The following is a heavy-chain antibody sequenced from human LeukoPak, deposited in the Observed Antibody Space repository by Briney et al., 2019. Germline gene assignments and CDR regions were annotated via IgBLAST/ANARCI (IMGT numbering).Heavy chain of an antibody. CDR3: ARLLVDTADKFAEHYFDY. Sequence: SVKVSCKASGGTFSSYAISWVRQAPGQGLEWMGRIIPIFGIANYAQKFQGRVTITADKSTSTAYMELSSLRSEDTAVYYCARLLVDTADKFAEHYFDYWGQGTLVTVSS. CDR2: IIPIFGIA. D-gene: IGHD5-18*01. V-gene: IGHV1-69*04. CDR1: GGTFSSYA. J-gene: IGHJ4*02.